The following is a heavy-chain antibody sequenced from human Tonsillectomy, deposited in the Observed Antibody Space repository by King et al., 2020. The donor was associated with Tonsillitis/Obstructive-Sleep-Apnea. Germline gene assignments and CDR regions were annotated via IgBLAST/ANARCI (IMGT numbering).Heavy chain of an antibody. CDR3: ASEFGTNYDYVCGSYRAGFDY. D-gene: IGHD3-16*02. CDR2: IKQDGSEK. Sequence: VQLVESGGGLVKPGGSLRPSCAASGFTFSSYWMSWVRQAPGKGLEWVANIKQDGSEKYYVDSVKGRFTISRDNAKNSLYLQMNSLRAEDTAVDYGASEFGTNYDYVCGSYRAGFDYWGQGTLVTVSS. V-gene: IGHV3-7*03. CDR1: GFTFSSYW. J-gene: IGHJ4*02.